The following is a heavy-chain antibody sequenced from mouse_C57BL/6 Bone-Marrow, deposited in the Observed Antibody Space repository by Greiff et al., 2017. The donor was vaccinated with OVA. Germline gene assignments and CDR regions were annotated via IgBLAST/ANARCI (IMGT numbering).Heavy chain of an antibody. V-gene: IGHV1-50*01. J-gene: IGHJ3*01. CDR3: ALYSNYGAWFAY. CDR1: GYTFTSYW. CDR2: IDPSDSYT. D-gene: IGHD2-5*01. Sequence: VKLQQPGAELVKPGASVKLSCKASGYTFTSYWMQWVKQRPGQGLEWIGEIDPSDSYTNYNQKFKGKATLTVDTSSSTAYMQLSSLTSEDSAVYYCALYSNYGAWFAYWGQGTLVTVSA.